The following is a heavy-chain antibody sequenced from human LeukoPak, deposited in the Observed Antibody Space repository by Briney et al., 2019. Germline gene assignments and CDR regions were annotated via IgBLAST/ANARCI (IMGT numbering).Heavy chain of an antibody. CDR3: ARGQFTSSGWNRDDAFDI. CDR1: GFTFSNYG. J-gene: IGHJ3*02. Sequence: PGRSLRLSCAASGFTFSNYGIHWVRQAPVKGLEWVAVTWYDGGNEYYADSVKGRFTIFRDNSKNTLYLQMNSLRAADTAVYYCARGQFTSSGWNRDDAFDIWGQGTTVTVSS. CDR2: TWYDGGNE. V-gene: IGHV3-33*08. D-gene: IGHD6-19*01.